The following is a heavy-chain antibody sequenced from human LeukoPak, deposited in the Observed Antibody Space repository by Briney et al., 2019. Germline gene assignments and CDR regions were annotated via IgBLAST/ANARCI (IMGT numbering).Heavy chain of an antibody. CDR3: ARLYYYDSSGAFDI. CDR1: GFTFNNFW. J-gene: IGHJ3*02. V-gene: IGHV3-7*01. D-gene: IGHD3-22*01. CDR2: IKPVGGEE. Sequence: PGGSLRLSCAASGFTFNNFWMSWVRQAPGKGLEWVANIKPVGGEEYYVDSVKGRFTISRDNAKNSLYLQMNSLRAEDTAVYYCARLYYYDSSGAFDIWGQGTMVTVSS.